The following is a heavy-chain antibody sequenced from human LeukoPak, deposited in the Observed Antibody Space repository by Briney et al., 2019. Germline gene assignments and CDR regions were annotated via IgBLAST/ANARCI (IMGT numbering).Heavy chain of an antibody. CDR2: ISSTGRT. CDR1: GASISSDTYF. V-gene: IGHV4-61*02. Sequence: PSETLSLTCTVSGASISSDTYFWSWIRQPAGKGLEWIGRISSTGRTDYNPSLTSRVTISIDMSKNQFSMKLSSVTAADTAVYYCARGGYYGSGNDFRFDPWGQGTLVTVSS. D-gene: IGHD3-10*01. J-gene: IGHJ5*02. CDR3: ARGGYYGSGNDFRFDP.